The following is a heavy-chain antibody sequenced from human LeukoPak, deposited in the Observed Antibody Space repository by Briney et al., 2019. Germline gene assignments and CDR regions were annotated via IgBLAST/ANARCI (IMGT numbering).Heavy chain of an antibody. Sequence: PGGSLRLSCAASGFTFSSYSMNWVRQAPGKGLEWVSSISSSSSYIYYADSVKGRFTISGDNAKNSLYLQMNSLRAEDTAVYYCAREASNLRFLEWLLSPSDYWGQGTLVTVSS. CDR3: AREASNLRFLEWLLSPSDY. J-gene: IGHJ4*02. CDR1: GFTFSSYS. V-gene: IGHV3-21*01. CDR2: ISSSSSYI. D-gene: IGHD3-3*01.